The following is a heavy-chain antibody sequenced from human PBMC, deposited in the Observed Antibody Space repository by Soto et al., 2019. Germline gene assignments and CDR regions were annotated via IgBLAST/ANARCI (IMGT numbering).Heavy chain of an antibody. J-gene: IGHJ4*02. Sequence: SETLSLTCTVSGGSMISYYWSWIRQPPGRGLEWIGFIYYAGSTKYNPSLNSRVTISVDTSKNQFSLKLSSVTAADTAVYYCARHDWAKPFDYWGQGTLVTVSS. D-gene: IGHD3-9*01. CDR2: IYYAGST. CDR3: ARHDWAKPFDY. CDR1: GGSMISYY. V-gene: IGHV4-59*08.